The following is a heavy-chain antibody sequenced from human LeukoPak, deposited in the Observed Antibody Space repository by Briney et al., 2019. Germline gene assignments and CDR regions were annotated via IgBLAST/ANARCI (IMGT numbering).Heavy chain of an antibody. Sequence: GASVKVSCKASGGTFSSYAISWVRQAPGQGLEWMGRIIPILGIANYAQKFQGRVTITADKSTSTAYMELSSPRSEDTAVYYCARDVQLWAPSYYYYGMDVWGQGTRSPSP. D-gene: IGHD5-18*01. CDR2: IIPILGIA. CDR1: GGTFSSYA. CDR3: ARDVQLWAPSYYYYGMDV. J-gene: IGHJ6*02. V-gene: IGHV1-69*04.